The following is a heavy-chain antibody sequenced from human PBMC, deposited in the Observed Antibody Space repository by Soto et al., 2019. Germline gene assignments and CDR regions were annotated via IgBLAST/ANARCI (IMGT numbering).Heavy chain of an antibody. Sequence: GGSLRLSCAAFGFDFNKYAMTWVRQAPGKGLEWVSDISGSGGTTYYADSVKGRFTISRDSSKNTLYLQMNSLRAEDTAVYYCAKGRAPFLGRGMDVWGQGTTVTVSS. J-gene: IGHJ6*02. CDR3: AKGRAPFLGRGMDV. V-gene: IGHV3-23*01. CDR1: GFDFNKYA. CDR2: ISGSGGTT.